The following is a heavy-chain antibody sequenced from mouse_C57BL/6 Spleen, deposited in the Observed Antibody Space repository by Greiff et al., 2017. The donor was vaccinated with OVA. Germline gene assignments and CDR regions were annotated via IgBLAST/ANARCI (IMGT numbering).Heavy chain of an antibody. CDR2: IDPSDSYT. Sequence: QVQLQQPGAELVKPGASVKLSCKASGYTFTSYWMQWVKQRPGQGLEWIGEIDPSDSYTNYNQKFKGKATLTVDTSSSTAYMQLSSLTSEDSAVYYCARPDWGYAMDYWGQGTSVTVSS. J-gene: IGHJ4*01. CDR1: GYTFTSYW. V-gene: IGHV1-50*01. CDR3: ARPDWGYAMDY.